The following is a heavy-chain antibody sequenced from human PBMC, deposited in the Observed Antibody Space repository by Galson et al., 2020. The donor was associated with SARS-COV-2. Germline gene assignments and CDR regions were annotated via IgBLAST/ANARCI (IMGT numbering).Heavy chain of an antibody. Sequence: TGGSLRLSCAVSGFTFSNYSMNWVRQAPGKGLEWVSYISSTGSTIYYAVSVKGRFTISRDNAKNSLYLQMNSLRDEDTAVYYCARVPAVVVSATRYYHYGMAVWGQGTTVTVSS. D-gene: IGHD2-21*02. J-gene: IGHJ6*02. CDR2: ISSTGSTI. CDR1: GFTFSNYS. CDR3: ARVPAVVVSATRYYHYGMAV. V-gene: IGHV3-48*02.